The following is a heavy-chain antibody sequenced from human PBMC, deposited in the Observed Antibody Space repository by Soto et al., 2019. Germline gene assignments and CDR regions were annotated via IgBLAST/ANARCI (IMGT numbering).Heavy chain of an antibody. J-gene: IGHJ5*02. CDR1: GGSISSGDYY. CDR3: ARGEYDFWSGPQENCFAP. Sequence: WETLSLTCTVSGGSISSGDYYWSWIRQPPGKGLEWIGYIYYSGSTNYNPSLKSRVTISVDTSKNQFSLKLSSVTAADTAVYYCARGEYDFWSGPQENCFAPWGQGTLVTVSS. D-gene: IGHD3-3*01. CDR2: IYYSGST. V-gene: IGHV4-61*08.